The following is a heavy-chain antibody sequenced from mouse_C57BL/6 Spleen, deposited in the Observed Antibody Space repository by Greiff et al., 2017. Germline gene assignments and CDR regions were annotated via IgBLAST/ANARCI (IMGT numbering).Heavy chain of an antibody. V-gene: IGHV2-2*01. Sequence: VMLVESGPGLVQPSQSLSITCTVSGFSLTSYGVHWVRQSPGKGLEWLGVIWSGGSTDYNAAFISRLSISKDNSKSQVFFKMNSLQADDTAIYYCARKGGSTMVTTYAMDYWGQGTSVTVSS. CDR3: ARKGGSTMVTTYAMDY. CDR2: IWSGGST. D-gene: IGHD2-2*01. CDR1: GFSLTSYG. J-gene: IGHJ4*01.